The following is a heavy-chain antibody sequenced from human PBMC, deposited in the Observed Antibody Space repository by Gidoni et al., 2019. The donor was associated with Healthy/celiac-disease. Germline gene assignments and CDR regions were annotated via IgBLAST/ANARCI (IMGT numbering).Heavy chain of an antibody. CDR3: AKDRSRIAAAGTDY. D-gene: IGHD6-13*01. V-gene: IGHV3-30*02. J-gene: IGHJ4*02. CDR1: GFTFSSYG. CDR2: IRYDGSNK. Sequence: QVQLVASGGGVVQPGGSLRLSCAASGFTFSSYGMPWVRQAPGKGLEWVAFIRYDGSNKYYADSVKGRFTISRDNSKNTLYLQMNSLRAEDTAVYYCAKDRSRIAAAGTDYWGQGTLVTVSS.